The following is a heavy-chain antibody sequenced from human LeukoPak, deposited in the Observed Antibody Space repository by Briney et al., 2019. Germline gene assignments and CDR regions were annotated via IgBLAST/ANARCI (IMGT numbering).Heavy chain of an antibody. V-gene: IGHV3-30*02. CDR1: GFAVSSNH. CDR3: AKGGDGYNYGSYFDY. CDR2: IRYDGNSE. D-gene: IGHD5-24*01. Sequence: GGSLRLSCAAPGFAVSSNHMNWVRQAPGKGLEWVAFIRYDGNSEFYVDSVKGRFTISRDNSKNTLYLQMNSLRAEDTAVYYCAKGGDGYNYGSYFDYWGQGTLVTVSS. J-gene: IGHJ4*02.